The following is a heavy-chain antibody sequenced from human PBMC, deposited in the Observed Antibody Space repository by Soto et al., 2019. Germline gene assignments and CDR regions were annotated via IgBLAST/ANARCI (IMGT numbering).Heavy chain of an antibody. J-gene: IGHJ4*02. CDR1: GFTFSDYY. V-gene: IGHV3-11*01. CDR2: ISSSGSTI. D-gene: IGHD5-12*01. Sequence: GGSLRLSCAASGFTFSDYYMSWIRQAPGKGLEWVSYISSSGSTIYYADSVKGRFTISRDNAKNSLYLQMNSLRAEDTAVYYCARDVNIVATSPGFDYWGQGTLVTVSS. CDR3: ARDVNIVATSPGFDY.